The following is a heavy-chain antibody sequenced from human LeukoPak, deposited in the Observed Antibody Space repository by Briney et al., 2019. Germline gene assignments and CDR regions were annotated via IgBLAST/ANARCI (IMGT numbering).Heavy chain of an antibody. J-gene: IGHJ4*02. V-gene: IGHV4-31*03. CDR1: GGSISSGGYY. D-gene: IGHD3-22*01. CDR2: IYYSGST. CDR3: ARGVRYDYYDSSGSLFDY. Sequence: PSQTLSLTCTVSGGSISSGGYYWSWIRQHPGKGLEWIGYIYYSGSTYYNPSLKSRVTISVDTSKNQFSLKLSSVTAADSAVYYCARGVRYDYYDSSGSLFDYWGQGTLVTVSS.